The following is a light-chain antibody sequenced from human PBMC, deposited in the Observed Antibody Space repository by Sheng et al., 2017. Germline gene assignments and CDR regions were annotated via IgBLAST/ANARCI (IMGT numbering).Light chain of an antibody. CDR1: RSDIGSST. V-gene: IGLV1-44*01. J-gene: IGLJ2*01. CDR3: SSDAGSNNVV. CDR2: HNN. Sequence: QSVLTQPPSASGTAGQRVTISCSGSRSDIGSSTVNWFQHFPGTAPKLLIYHNNLRPSGVPDRFSGSKSGNTASLTVSGLQAEDEADYYCSSDAGSNNVVFGGGTKLTVL.